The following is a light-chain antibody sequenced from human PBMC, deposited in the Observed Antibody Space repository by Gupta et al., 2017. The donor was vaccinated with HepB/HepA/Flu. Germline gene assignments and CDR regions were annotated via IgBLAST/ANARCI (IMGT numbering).Light chain of an antibody. V-gene: IGLV1-44*01. J-gene: IGLJ2*01. CDR3: AAWHDSVDAPV. Sequence: QSVLTQPPSASGNPGQRVPISCSGSTSNIGVNTVNWYQHLPGSAPKLLIYHNDQRPSGVPDRFSASKSGTSASLAISGLQSGDEADYYCAAWHDSVDAPVFGGGTKLTVL. CDR2: HND. CDR1: TSNIGVNT.